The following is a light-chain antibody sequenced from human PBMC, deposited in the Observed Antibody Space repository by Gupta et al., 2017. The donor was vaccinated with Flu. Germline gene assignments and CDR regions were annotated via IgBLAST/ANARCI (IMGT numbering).Light chain of an antibody. J-gene: IGLJ3*02. V-gene: IGLV8-61*01. CDR2: STN. CDR1: SGSVSTSYY. CDR3: VQSMGSSMGV. Sequence: QTVVTQEPSFSVSPGGTVTLTCGLSSGSVSTSYYPSWYQQTPGHPPRTLIYSTNTRSSGVPDRVSASFLGNNAATPITGAQADNDADDYCVQSMGSSMGVFGGGTKVTVL.